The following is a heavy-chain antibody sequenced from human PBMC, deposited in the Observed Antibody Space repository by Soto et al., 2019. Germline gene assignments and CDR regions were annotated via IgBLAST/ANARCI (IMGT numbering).Heavy chain of an antibody. Sequence: SETLSLTCTVSGGSVSSGGYYWSWIRQHPGKGLEWIGYIYYSGSTYYNPSLKSRVTISVDTSKNQFSLKLSSVTAADTAVYYCARENWNYGYYFDYWGQGTLVTVSS. D-gene: IGHD1-7*01. CDR3: ARENWNYGYYFDY. J-gene: IGHJ4*02. CDR2: IYYSGST. CDR1: GGSVSSGGYY. V-gene: IGHV4-31*03.